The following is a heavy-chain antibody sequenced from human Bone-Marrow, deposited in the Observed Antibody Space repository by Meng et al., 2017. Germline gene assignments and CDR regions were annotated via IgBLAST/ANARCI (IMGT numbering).Heavy chain of an antibody. V-gene: IGHV3-23*01. CDR1: GFTFSSYA. CDR3: AKSVWGYGGNMDY. D-gene: IGHD4-23*01. CDR2: ISGSGGST. Sequence: GESLKISCAASGFTFSSYAMSWVRQAPGKGLEWVSAISGSGGSTYYADSVKGRFTISRDNSKNTLYLQMNSLRAEDTAVYYCAKSVWGYGGNMDYWGQGTLVTVSS. J-gene: IGHJ4*02.